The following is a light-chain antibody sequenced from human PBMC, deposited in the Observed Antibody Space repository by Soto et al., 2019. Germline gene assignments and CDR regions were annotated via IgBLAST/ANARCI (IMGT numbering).Light chain of an antibody. V-gene: IGLV2-11*01. CDR2: DVG. CDR3: CSYAGDYTVV. J-gene: IGLJ2*01. Sequence: QSVLTQPRSVSGSPGQSVTISCTGTSSDVGGYKNVSWYQQHPGKAPKLMIYDVGKRPSGVPDRLSGSKSGNTASLTISGLQAEDEADYYCCSYAGDYTVVFGGGTKLTVL. CDR1: SSDVGGYKN.